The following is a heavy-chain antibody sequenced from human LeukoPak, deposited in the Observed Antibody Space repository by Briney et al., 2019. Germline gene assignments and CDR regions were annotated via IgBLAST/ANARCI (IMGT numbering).Heavy chain of an antibody. D-gene: IGHD3-22*01. Sequence: ASAEVSCKASGGTFSSYAISWVRQAPGQGLEWMGGIIPIFGTANYAQKFQGRVTITADESTSTAYMELSSLRSEDTAVYYCAVDYDGSGYPLVYWGQGTLVTVSS. J-gene: IGHJ4*02. CDR3: AVDYDGSGYPLVY. V-gene: IGHV1-69*13. CDR1: GGTFSSYA. CDR2: IIPIFGTA.